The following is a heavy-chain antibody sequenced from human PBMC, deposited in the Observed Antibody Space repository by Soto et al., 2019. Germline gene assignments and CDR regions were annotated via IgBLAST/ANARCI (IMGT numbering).Heavy chain of an antibody. D-gene: IGHD2-15*01. V-gene: IGHV4-4*02. CDR2: IYHSGST. J-gene: IGHJ6*02. CDR1: GGSISSSNW. Sequence: SETLSLTCAVSGGSISSSNWWSWVRQPPGKGLEWIGEIYHSGSTNYNPSLKSRVTISVDKSKNQFSLKLSSVTAADTAVYYCARDQGYCSGGSCLYNYYYGMDVWGQGTTVTVSS. CDR3: ARDQGYCSGGSCLYNYYYGMDV.